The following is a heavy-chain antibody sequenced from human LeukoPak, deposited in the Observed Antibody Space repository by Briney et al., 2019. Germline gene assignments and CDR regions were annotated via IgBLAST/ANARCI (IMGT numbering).Heavy chain of an antibody. CDR3: GKELERHFDFDY. Sequence: HPGGSLRLSCAASGFTLSSYAMSWVRQAPGRGLEWVSSISGGGGGTYYADSVEGRFTISRDNSKNTLYLQMNSLRAEDTAVYYCGKELERHFDFDYWGQGTLVTVSS. CDR1: GFTLSSYA. J-gene: IGHJ4*02. D-gene: IGHD1-1*01. V-gene: IGHV3-23*01. CDR2: ISGGGGGT.